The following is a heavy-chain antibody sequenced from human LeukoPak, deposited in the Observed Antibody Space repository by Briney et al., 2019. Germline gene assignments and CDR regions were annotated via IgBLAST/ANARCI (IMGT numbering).Heavy chain of an antibody. CDR3: ARTSSSFYWFDP. Sequence: ASVKVSCKASGYTFTSYDINWVRQATGQGLEWMGWMNPNSGNTGYAQKFRGRVTITRNTSISTAYMELSSLRSEDTAVYYCARTSSSFYWFDPWGQGTLVTVSS. CDR2: MNPNSGNT. D-gene: IGHD2-15*01. J-gene: IGHJ5*02. CDR1: GYTFTSYD. V-gene: IGHV1-8*03.